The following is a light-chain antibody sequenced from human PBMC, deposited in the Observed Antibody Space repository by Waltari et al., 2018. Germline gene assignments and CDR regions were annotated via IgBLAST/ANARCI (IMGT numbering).Light chain of an antibody. CDR1: SSEVGGYKY. CDR3: CSYAGSYTFYV. V-gene: IGLV2-11*01. CDR2: AVS. J-gene: IGLJ1*01. Sequence: QSALTQPRSVSGSPGQSVNISCTGTSSEVGGYKYVSWYQRHPGTAPKVMTYAVSKRPSGVPDRFSGSKSGNSASLTISGLQAEDEADYYCCSYAGSYTFYVFGTGTKVTVL.